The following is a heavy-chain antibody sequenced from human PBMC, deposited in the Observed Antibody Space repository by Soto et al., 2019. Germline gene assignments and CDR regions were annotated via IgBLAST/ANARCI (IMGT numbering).Heavy chain of an antibody. Sequence: SQTLSLTCAISGDSVSSNSAAWNWIRQSPSRGLEWPGRTYYRSKWYNDYAVSVKSRITINPDTSKNQFSLQLNSVTPEDTAVYYCARKVVTAGERTYYYYGMDVWGQGTTVTVSS. V-gene: IGHV6-1*01. CDR2: TYYRSKWYN. J-gene: IGHJ6*02. D-gene: IGHD2-21*02. CDR1: GDSVSSNSAA. CDR3: ARKVVTAGERTYYYYGMDV.